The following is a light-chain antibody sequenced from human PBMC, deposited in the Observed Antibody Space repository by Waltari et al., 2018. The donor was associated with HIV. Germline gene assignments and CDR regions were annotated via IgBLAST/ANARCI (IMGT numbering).Light chain of an antibody. CDR3: ATCDDSLNGRL. J-gene: IGLJ3*02. V-gene: IGLV1-44*01. CDR1: RSNIGVKT. CDR2: KSD. Sequence: QSVLTQPPSASGTPGQRVTISCSGGRSNIGVKTVNWYQHFPGTAPKLLIYKSDQAPSGVPDRFSGSKSGTSASLAIIGLQSDDEADYYCATCDDSLNGRLFGGGTKLTVL.